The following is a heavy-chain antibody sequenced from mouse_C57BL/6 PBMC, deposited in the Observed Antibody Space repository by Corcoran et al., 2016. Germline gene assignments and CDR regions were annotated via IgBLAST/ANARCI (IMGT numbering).Heavy chain of an antibody. D-gene: IGHD1-1*02. CDR1: GYTFTDYY. CDR3: ARSGVLLWSRFDY. V-gene: IGHV1-76*01. CDR2: IYPGSGNT. J-gene: IGHJ2*01. Sequence: QVQLKQSGAELVRPGASVKLSCKASGYTFTDYYINWVKQRPGQGLEWIARIYPGSGNTYYNEKFKGKATLTAEKSSSTAYMQLSSLTSEDSAVDGCARSGVLLWSRFDYWGQGTTLTVSS.